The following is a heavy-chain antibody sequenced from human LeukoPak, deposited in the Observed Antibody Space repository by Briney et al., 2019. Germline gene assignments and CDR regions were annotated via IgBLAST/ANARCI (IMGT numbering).Heavy chain of an antibody. Sequence: GGSLRLSCASSAFNFTAYWMHWVRQAPRQGLLWVARINSDGTTTNYADSVKGRFTISRDNVKNTLFLQMNSLRAEDTAVYFCAVSNGGYGPWGQGALVTVSS. CDR2: INSDGTTT. V-gene: IGHV3-74*01. CDR3: AVSNGGYGP. CDR1: AFNFTAYW. D-gene: IGHD5-12*01. J-gene: IGHJ5*02.